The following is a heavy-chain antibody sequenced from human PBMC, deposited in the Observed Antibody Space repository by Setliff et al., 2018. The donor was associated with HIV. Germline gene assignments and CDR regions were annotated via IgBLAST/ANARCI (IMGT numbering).Heavy chain of an antibody. V-gene: IGHV4-59*12. J-gene: IGHJ4*02. D-gene: IGHD3-10*01. Sequence: SETLSLTCSVSGGSFSGYYWSWIRQPPGKGLEWIGYIYVYNSERTNYNPSLTSRVTISVDNSKNTLYLQMDSLRAEDTAVYYCAKVHYYGSGNYYRIFDYWGQGTLVTVSS. CDR3: AKVHYYGSGNYYRIFDY. CDR1: GGSFSGYY. CDR2: IYVYNSERT.